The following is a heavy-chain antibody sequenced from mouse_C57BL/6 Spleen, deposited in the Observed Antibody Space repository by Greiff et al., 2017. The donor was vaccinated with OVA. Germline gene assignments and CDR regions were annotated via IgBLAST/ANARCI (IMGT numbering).Heavy chain of an antibody. J-gene: IGHJ2*01. V-gene: IGHV3-6*01. CDR3: ARHSCDVGFDY. Sequence: EVKVEESGPGLVKPSQSLSLTCSVTGYSITSGYYWNWIRQFPGNKLEWMGYISYDGSNNYNPSLKKRISITRDTSKNQFFLKLNSVTTEDTATYYCARHSCDVGFDYWGQVTTLTVSS. CDR2: ISYDGSN. CDR1: GYSITSGYY. D-gene: IGHD2-12*01.